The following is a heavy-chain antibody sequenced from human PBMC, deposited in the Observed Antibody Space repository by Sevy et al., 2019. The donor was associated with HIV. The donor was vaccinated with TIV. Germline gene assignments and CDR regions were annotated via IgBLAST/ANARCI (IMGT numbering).Heavy chain of an antibody. Sequence: GGSLRLSCAASGFTFSDYYMSWIRQAPGKGLEWVSRINSDGSSTSYADSVKGRFTISRDNAKNTVYLQMNSLRVEDTAVYYCGREVAVATGEDYWGQGTLVTVSS. CDR1: GFTFSDYY. CDR3: GREVAVATGEDY. D-gene: IGHD6-19*01. J-gene: IGHJ4*02. CDR2: INSDGSST. V-gene: IGHV3-74*01.